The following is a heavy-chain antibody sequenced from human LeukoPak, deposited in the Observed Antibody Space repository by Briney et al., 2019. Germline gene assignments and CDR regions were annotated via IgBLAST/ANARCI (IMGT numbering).Heavy chain of an antibody. D-gene: IGHD3-10*01. V-gene: IGHV3-30*04. J-gene: IGHJ4*02. CDR1: GFTFCSYA. Sequence: GGSLRLSCAASGFTFCSYAMHWVRQAPGKGLEWVAVISYDGSNKYYADSVKGRFTISRDNSKNTLYLQMNSLRAEDTAVYYCARDVWFGELLNAPFDYWGQGTLVTVSS. CDR3: ARDVWFGELLNAPFDY. CDR2: ISYDGSNK.